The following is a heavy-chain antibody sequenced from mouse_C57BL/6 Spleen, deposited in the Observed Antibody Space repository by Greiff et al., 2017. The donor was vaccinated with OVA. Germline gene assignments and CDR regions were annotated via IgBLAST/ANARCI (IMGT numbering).Heavy chain of an antibody. CDR2: ISSGSSTI. CDR3: ARRLYGSSGYWYFDV. CDR1: GFTFSDYG. V-gene: IGHV5-17*01. D-gene: IGHD1-1*01. Sequence: EVQVVESGGGLVKPGGSLKLSCAASGFTFSDYGMHWVRQAPEKGLEWVAYISSGSSTIYYADTVKGRFTISRDNAKNTLFLQMTSLRSEDTAMYYCARRLYGSSGYWYFDVWGTGTTVTVSS. J-gene: IGHJ1*03.